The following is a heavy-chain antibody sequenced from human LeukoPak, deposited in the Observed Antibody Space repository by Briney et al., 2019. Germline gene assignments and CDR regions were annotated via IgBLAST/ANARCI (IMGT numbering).Heavy chain of an antibody. Sequence: PGGSLRLSCAASGFIFDDYTMHWVRQAPGKGLEWVSLISWDGGSTYYADSVKGRFTISRDNSKNSLSLQMNSLRTEDTALYYCAKDGKNCFDYWGQGTLVTVSS. V-gene: IGHV3-43*01. J-gene: IGHJ4*02. CDR1: GFIFDDYT. CDR3: AKDGKNCFDY. CDR2: ISWDGGST.